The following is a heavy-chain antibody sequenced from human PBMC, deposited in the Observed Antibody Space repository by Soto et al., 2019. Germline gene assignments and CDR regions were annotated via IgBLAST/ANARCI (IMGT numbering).Heavy chain of an antibody. D-gene: IGHD3-22*01. CDR1: GFTFSTHW. CDR3: AGDSPHDSTVAGDY. V-gene: IGHV3-74*01. J-gene: IGHJ4*02. Sequence: QSGGSLRLSCAASGFTFSTHWMHWVRQVPEKGLVWVSRINGDGSQTTYADSVRGRLTISRDNAKNMLYLQMNNLRVEDTAVYYCAGDSPHDSTVAGDYWGQGTLVTVSS. CDR2: INGDGSQT.